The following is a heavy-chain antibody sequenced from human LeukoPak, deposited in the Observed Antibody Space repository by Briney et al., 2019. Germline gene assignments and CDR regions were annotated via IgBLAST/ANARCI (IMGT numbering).Heavy chain of an antibody. CDR3: ARDLDYGDNY. J-gene: IGHJ4*02. Sequence: GGTLRLSCAASGFTFSSYSMNWVRQAPGKGLEWVSSISSSSSYIYYADSVKGRFTISRDNAKNSLHLQMNSLRAEDTAVYYCARDLDYGDNYWGQGTLVTVSS. D-gene: IGHD4-17*01. CDR1: GFTFSSYS. CDR2: ISSSSSYI. V-gene: IGHV3-21*01.